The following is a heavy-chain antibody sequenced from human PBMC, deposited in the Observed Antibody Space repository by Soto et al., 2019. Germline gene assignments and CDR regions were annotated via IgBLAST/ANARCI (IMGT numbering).Heavy chain of an antibody. D-gene: IGHD2-2*01. CDR2: ISYDGSNK. CDR3: AKVGVVVPAATIDYYYYYYMDV. V-gene: IGHV3-30*18. J-gene: IGHJ6*03. Sequence: GGSLRLSCAASGFTFSSYGMHWVRQAPGKGLEWVAVISYDGSNKYYADSVKGRFTISRDNSKNTLYLQMNSLRAEDTAVYYCAKVGVVVPAATIDYYYYYYMDVWGKGTTVTVSS. CDR1: GFTFSSYG.